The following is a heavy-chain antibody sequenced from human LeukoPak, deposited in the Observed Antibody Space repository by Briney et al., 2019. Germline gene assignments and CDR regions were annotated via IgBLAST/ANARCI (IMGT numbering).Heavy chain of an antibody. Sequence: PGGSLRLSCAASGFTFDDYALHWVRQAPGKGLEWVSGISWNSGNIDYADSVKGRFTISRDNAKNSLYLQMNSLRAEDTAVYYCARASTRVVTVSITVAGTVDCWGQGTLVTVSS. V-gene: IGHV3-9*01. CDR2: ISWNSGNI. J-gene: IGHJ4*02. CDR3: ARASTRVVTVSITVAGTVDC. CDR1: GFTFDDYA. D-gene: IGHD6-19*01.